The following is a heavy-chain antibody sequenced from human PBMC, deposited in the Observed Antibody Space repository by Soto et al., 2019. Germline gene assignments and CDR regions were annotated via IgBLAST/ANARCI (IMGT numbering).Heavy chain of an antibody. J-gene: IGHJ4*02. V-gene: IGHV4-34*01. CDR1: GGSFSGYY. D-gene: IGHD2-2*01. Sequence: SETLSLTCAVYGGSFSGYYWSWIRQPPGKGLEWIGEINHSGSTNYNPSLKSRVTISVDTSKNQFSLKLSSVTAADTAVYYCAREGHCSSTGCPGDYWGQGTLVTVSS. CDR2: INHSGST. CDR3: AREGHCSSTGCPGDY.